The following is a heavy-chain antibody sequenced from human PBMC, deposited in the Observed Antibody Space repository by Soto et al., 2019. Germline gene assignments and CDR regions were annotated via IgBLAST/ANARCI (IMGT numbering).Heavy chain of an antibody. J-gene: IGHJ4*02. V-gene: IGHV3-30*03. CDR2: VSYDGDNE. CDR3: ARPKDYDDCLDL. Sequence: GGSLRLSCAASGFTFSNYAMHWVRQAPGKGLEWVAIVSYDGDNEYYADSVRGRFFISRDNSRNTLYLQTSSLRHEDTAVYYCARPKDYDDCLDLWGQGTLVTVSS. D-gene: IGHD3-22*01. CDR1: GFTFSNYA.